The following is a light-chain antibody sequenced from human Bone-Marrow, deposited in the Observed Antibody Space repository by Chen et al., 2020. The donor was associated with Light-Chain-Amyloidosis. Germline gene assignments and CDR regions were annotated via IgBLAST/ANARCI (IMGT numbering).Light chain of an antibody. V-gene: IGLV2-14*01. CDR2: EVS. Sequence: QSALTQPASVSGSPGQSITISCTGSSGDVGGYNYVSWYRHHPGKAPKLMIYEVSNRPSGVSNRFSRSKSGNTASLTISGLQTEDDADYYCSSYTSTGTYVFGTGTKVTVL. CDR3: SSYTSTGTYV. CDR1: SGDVGGYNY. J-gene: IGLJ1*01.